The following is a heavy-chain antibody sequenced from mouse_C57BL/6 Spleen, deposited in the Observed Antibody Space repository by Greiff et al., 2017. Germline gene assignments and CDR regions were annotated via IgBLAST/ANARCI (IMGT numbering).Heavy chain of an antibody. CDR1: GFTFSSYA. J-gene: IGHJ2*01. D-gene: IGHD2-5*01. CDR3: ARDLRYYSNYYFDY. Sequence: EVKLMESGGGLVKPGGSLKLSCAASGFTFSSYAMSWVRQTPEKRLEWVATISDGGSYTYYPDNVKGRLTISRDNAKNNLYLQMSHLKSEDTAMYYCARDLRYYSNYYFDYWGQGTTLTVSS. V-gene: IGHV5-4*01. CDR2: ISDGGSYT.